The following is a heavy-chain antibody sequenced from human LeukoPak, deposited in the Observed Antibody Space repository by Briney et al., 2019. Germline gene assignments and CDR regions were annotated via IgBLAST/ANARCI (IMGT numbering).Heavy chain of an antibody. D-gene: IGHD6-19*01. CDR3: ARDLGTTGWHTFDY. CDR1: GDSVSSKNGA. CDR2: TYYRSKWYN. V-gene: IGHV6-1*01. Sequence: SQTLSLTCAVSGDSVSSKNGAWNWIRQSPSRGLEWLGRTYYRSKWYNDYAESMEGRMTISQDTSKNQYSLHLNSVTPDETAGYYCARDLGTTGWHTFDYWGQGTLVTVSS. J-gene: IGHJ4*02.